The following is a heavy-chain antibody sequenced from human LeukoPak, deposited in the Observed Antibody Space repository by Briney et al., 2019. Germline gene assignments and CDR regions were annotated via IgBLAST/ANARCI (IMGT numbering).Heavy chain of an antibody. CDR3: ARDQSDIVVVPAAAILGEVDAFDI. J-gene: IGHJ3*02. Sequence: PGGSLRLSCAASGFTVSSNYMSWVRQAPGKGLEWVSVIYSGGSTYYADSVKGRFTISRDNAKNSLYLQMNSLRAEDTAVYYCARDQSDIVVVPAAAILGEVDAFDIWGQGTMVTVSS. D-gene: IGHD2-2*01. V-gene: IGHV3-66*01. CDR2: IYSGGST. CDR1: GFTVSSNY.